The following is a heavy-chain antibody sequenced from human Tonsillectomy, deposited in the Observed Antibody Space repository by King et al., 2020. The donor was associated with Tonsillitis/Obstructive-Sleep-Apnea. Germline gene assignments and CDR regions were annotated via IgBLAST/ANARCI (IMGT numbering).Heavy chain of an antibody. Sequence: VQLVESGGGLVQPGRSLRLSCTASGFTFGDYAMSWVRQAPGKGLEWVGFIRSKAYGGTTAYAASVKGRFTISRDDSKSIAYLQMNSLKTEDTAVYYCTRVAYYYDSSGYEGWFDPWGQGTLVTVSS. D-gene: IGHD3-22*01. CDR3: TRVAYYYDSSGYEGWFDP. J-gene: IGHJ5*02. V-gene: IGHV3-49*04. CDR1: GFTFGDYA. CDR2: IRSKAYGGTT.